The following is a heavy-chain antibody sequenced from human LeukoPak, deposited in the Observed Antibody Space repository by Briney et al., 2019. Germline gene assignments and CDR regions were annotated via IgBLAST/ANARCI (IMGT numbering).Heavy chain of an antibody. D-gene: IGHD4-17*01. CDR1: GGSISSYY. J-gene: IGHJ4*02. CDR3: ARLTVTTEVLLDY. V-gene: IGHV4-59*08. Sequence: SETLSLTCTVSGGSISSYYWSLIRQPPGKGLEWIGYIYYSGSTNYNPSLKSRVTISVDTSKNQFSLKLSSVTAADTAVYYCARLTVTTEVLLDYWGQGTLVTVSS. CDR2: IYYSGST.